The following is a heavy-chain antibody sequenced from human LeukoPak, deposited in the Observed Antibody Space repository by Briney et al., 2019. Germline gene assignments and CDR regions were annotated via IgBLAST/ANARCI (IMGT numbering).Heavy chain of an antibody. J-gene: IGHJ6*03. CDR3: AKDGSGYDYYYYMDV. CDR2: ISWDGGST. CDR1: GFTFDDYA. V-gene: IGHV3-43*01. Sequence: AGGSLRLSCAASGFTFDDYAMHWVRQAPGKGLEWVSLISWDGGSTYYADSVKGRFTISRDNSKNSLYLQMNSLRTEDTALYYCAKDGSGYDYYYYMDVWGKGTTVTVSS. D-gene: IGHD6-19*01.